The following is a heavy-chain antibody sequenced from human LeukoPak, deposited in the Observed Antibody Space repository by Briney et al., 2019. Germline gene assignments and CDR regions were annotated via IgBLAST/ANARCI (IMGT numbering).Heavy chain of an antibody. J-gene: IGHJ4*02. V-gene: IGHV3-15*01. D-gene: IGHD1-1*01. Sequence: KPGGSLRLSCAASGFTFSNAWMSLVRQAPGKGLEWVGRIIRKTDGGTTDYADYAAPVKGRFTISRDDSENTLYLQMNSLKTEDTAVYYCTTSGTSTTRFVDYWGQGTLVSVSS. CDR1: GFTFSNAW. CDR3: TTSGTSTTRFVDY. CDR2: IIRKTDGGTTDYA.